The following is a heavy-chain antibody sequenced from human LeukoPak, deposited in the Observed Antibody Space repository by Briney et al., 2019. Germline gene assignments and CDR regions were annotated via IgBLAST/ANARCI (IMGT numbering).Heavy chain of an antibody. CDR2: ISAYNGNT. CDR1: GCTFTSYG. Sequence: ASVKVSCKASGCTFTSYGISWVRQAPGQGLEWMGWISAYNGNTNYAQKLQGRVTMTTDTSTSTAYMELRSLRSDDTAVYYCARGKGYYDSSGYKDYWGQGALVTVSS. CDR3: ARGKGYYDSSGYKDY. J-gene: IGHJ4*02. D-gene: IGHD3-22*01. V-gene: IGHV1-18*01.